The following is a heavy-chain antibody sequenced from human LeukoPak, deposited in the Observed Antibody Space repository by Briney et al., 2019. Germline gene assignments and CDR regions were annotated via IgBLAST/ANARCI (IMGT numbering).Heavy chain of an antibody. CDR3: ARDIAAAGTVFDY. D-gene: IGHD6-13*01. V-gene: IGHV3-66*01. Sequence: GGSLRLSCAASGFTVSSNYMSWVRQAPGKGLEWVSVIYSGGSTYYAGSVKGRFTISRDNSKNTLYLQMNSLRAEDTAVYYCARDIAAAGTVFDYWGQGTLVTVSS. CDR2: IYSGGST. CDR1: GFTVSSNY. J-gene: IGHJ4*02.